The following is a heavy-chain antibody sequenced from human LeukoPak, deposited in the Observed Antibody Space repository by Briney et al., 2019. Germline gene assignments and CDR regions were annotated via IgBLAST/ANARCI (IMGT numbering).Heavy chain of an antibody. CDR2: IWYDGTKK. CDR1: VFNFENYG. J-gene: IGHJ3*01. CDR3: AREDSSGYYHDALDL. D-gene: IGHD3-22*01. V-gene: IGHV3-33*01. Sequence: PGGSLRLSCAASVFNFENYGMHWVRQAPGKGPEWVAVIWYDGTKKNYGHSVKGRFTISRDNSKNMVSFQMNSLRAEDTAVYYCAREDSSGYYHDALDLWGQGTMVTVSS.